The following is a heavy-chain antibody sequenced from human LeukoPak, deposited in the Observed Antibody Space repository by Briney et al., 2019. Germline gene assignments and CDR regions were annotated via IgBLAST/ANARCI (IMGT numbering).Heavy chain of an antibody. D-gene: IGHD3-9*01. CDR1: GYTFTGYY. V-gene: IGHV1-2*02. CDR3: ARDLYTRNYDILTGYWTRAGDY. J-gene: IGHJ4*02. CDR2: INPNSGGT. Sequence: GASVKVSCKASGYTFTGYYMHWVRQAPGQGLEWMGWINPNSGGTNYAQKFQGRVTMTRDTSISTAYMELSRLRSGDTAMYYCARDLYTRNYDILTGYWTRAGDYWGQGTLVTVSS.